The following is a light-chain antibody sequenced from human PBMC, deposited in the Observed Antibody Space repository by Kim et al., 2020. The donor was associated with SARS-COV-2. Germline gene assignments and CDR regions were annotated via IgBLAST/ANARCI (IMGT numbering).Light chain of an antibody. Sequence: GQSVTISCTGTSSDIGGYNFVAWYQPHPGKAPKVMIYEVNKRPSGVPDRFSGSKSGNTASLTVSGLQAEDEADYYCSSYAGRQNLVFGGGTQLTVL. CDR2: EVN. J-gene: IGLJ2*01. CDR3: SSYAGRQNLV. V-gene: IGLV2-8*01. CDR1: SSDIGGYNF.